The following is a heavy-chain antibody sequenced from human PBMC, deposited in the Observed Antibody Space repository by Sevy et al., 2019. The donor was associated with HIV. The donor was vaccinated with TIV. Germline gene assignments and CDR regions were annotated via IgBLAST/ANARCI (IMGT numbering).Heavy chain of an antibody. CDR1: GFSFDSYG. CDR2: ISGSGTRT. Sequence: GGSLRLSCAVSGFSFDSYGMTWVRQAPGKGLEWVSAISGSGTRTYYADSVKGRFIISRDNSKNTLDLQMNSLRAEDIAIYYCAKGGGSHYDPDEIAYYFYYYNMDVWGKGTTVTVSS. V-gene: IGHV3-23*01. CDR3: AKGGGSHYDPDEIAYYFYYYNMDV. D-gene: IGHD3-16*01. J-gene: IGHJ6*03.